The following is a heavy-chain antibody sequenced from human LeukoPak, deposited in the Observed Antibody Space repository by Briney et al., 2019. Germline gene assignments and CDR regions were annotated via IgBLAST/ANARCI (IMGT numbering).Heavy chain of an antibody. J-gene: IGHJ5*02. V-gene: IGHV4-59*01. D-gene: IGHD3-9*01. CDR3: AGSHLLSGPDNWFDL. CDR2: IYHSGFT. CDR1: GGSISSYY. Sequence: PSETLSLTCSVSGGSISSYYWNWVRQSPGKGLEWIGYIYHSGFTKNNPSLKSRVTISLDMSENQFSLELKSVTAGDTAVYYCAGSHLLSGPDNWFDLWGQGTLVTVSS.